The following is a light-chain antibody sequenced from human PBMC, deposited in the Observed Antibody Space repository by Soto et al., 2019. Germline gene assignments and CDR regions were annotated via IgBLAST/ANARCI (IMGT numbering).Light chain of an antibody. CDR2: EVT. V-gene: IGLV2-14*01. Sequence: QSVVTQPASVSGSPGQSVTDTCTGNSVDIGYVNYASWYQQHPGIPPKLLIYEVTPRPSGVSDRFSGSKSGDTASLTFFGVQDEDEADFYCSSYIPTSVLYVFGTGTKVTVL. CDR1: SVDIGYVNY. CDR3: SSYIPTSVLYV. J-gene: IGLJ1*01.